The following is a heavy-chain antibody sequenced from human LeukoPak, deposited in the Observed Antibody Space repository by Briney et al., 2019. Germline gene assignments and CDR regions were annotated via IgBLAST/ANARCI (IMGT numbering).Heavy chain of an antibody. J-gene: IGHJ4*01. CDR1: VGSYHRCHYR. CDR2: IYSGDLT. Sequence: SETLSLNCTLSVGSYHRCHYRSRVRQTPGKGLEWVGTIYSGDLTYYNPSLTSRVTIYADTSKNMFSLRLTSVTAADPAVYYCAQGADDYKLGNFWGHGILVTVFS. D-gene: IGHD5-24*01. CDR3: AQGADDYKLGNF. V-gene: IGHV4-39*01.